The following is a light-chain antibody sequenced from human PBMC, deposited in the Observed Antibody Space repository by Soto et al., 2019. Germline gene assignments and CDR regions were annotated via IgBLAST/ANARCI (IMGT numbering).Light chain of an antibody. CDR3: QQYNTYSWT. CDR1: QSISSW. J-gene: IGKJ1*01. Sequence: IQMSKSPSTLSASVGDRVTITCRASQSISSWLAWYQQKPGKAPNLLIYKASTLESGVPSRFSGSGSGTEFTLTISSLQPDDFATYYCQQYNTYSWTFGQGTKVDIK. V-gene: IGKV1-5*03. CDR2: KAS.